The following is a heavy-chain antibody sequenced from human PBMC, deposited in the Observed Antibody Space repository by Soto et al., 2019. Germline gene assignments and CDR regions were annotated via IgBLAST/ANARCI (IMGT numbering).Heavy chain of an antibody. CDR3: ARIKLDGFGELFYYYYGMDV. CDR1: GGTFSSYA. Sequence: ASVKVSCKASGGTFSSYAISWVRQAPGQGLEWMGGIIPIFGTANYAQKFQGRVTITADESTSTAYMELSSLRSEDTAVYYCARIKLDGFGELFYYYYGMDVWGQGTTVTVSS. D-gene: IGHD3-10*01. CDR2: IIPIFGTA. V-gene: IGHV1-69*13. J-gene: IGHJ6*02.